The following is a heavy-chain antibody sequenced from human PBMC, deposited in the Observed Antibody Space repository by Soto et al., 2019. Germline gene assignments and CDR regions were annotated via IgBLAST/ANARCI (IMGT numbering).Heavy chain of an antibody. CDR1: GFTFSDNY. CDR2: ISRDGSST. V-gene: IGHV3-11*01. Sequence: QVQLVESGGGLVKPGGSLRLSCQASGFTFSDNYMNWIRQAPGKGLEWVSYISRDGSSTYYAEFAKGRFTIARDNAKNSLYLQMNRVTVEDAAVYDCAIDPDETTGPGFDFWGRGTLVTVSS. J-gene: IGHJ4*02. CDR3: AIDPDETTGPGFDF. D-gene: IGHD4-17*01.